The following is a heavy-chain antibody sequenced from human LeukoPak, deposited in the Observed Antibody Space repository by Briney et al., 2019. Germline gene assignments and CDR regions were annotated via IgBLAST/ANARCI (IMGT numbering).Heavy chain of an antibody. CDR3: ARNIDGYKLYNFDS. Sequence: KSGGSLRLSCAASGFTFISYSVTWVRQAPGKGLEWVSSISSRSTYIYYADSLKSRFTISRDYAKNLLYLQMNSLRAEDTAVYYCARNIDGYKLYNFDSWGQGTLVTVSS. V-gene: IGHV3-21*01. D-gene: IGHD5-24*01. CDR2: ISSRSTYI. CDR1: GFTFISYS. J-gene: IGHJ4*02.